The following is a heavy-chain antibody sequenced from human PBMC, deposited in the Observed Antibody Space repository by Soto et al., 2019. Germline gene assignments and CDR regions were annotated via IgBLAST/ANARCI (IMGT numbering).Heavy chain of an antibody. CDR3: AKDILLCFGGLFQHRDYFDY. J-gene: IGHJ4*02. V-gene: IGHV3-23*01. CDR1: GFTFSSYA. CDR2: ISGSGGST. Sequence: GGSLRLSCAASGFTFSSYAMSWVRQAPGKGLEWVSAISGSGGSTYYADSVKGRFTISRDNSKNTLYLQMNSLRAEDTAVYYCAKDILLCFGGLFQHRDYFDYWGQGTLDTVSS. D-gene: IGHD3-10*01.